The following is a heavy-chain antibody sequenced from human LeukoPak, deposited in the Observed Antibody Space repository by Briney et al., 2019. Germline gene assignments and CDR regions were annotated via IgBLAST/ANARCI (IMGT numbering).Heavy chain of an antibody. D-gene: IGHD5-18*01. Sequence: SETLSLTCSVSDDSITMYYWTWIRQPPGKGLEWIGYVDHTGSTNFNPSLKSRVTISVDTSKNRFSLKLSSVTAADTAVYYCARLSGYSYGLYYYYMDVWGKGTTVTISS. CDR2: VDHTGST. J-gene: IGHJ6*03. V-gene: IGHV4-59*01. CDR3: ARLSGYSYGLYYYYMDV. CDR1: DDSITMYY.